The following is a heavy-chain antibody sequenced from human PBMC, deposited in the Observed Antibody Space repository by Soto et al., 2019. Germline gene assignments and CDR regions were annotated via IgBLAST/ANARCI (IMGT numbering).Heavy chain of an antibody. CDR1: GYTFSTYA. Sequence: QVQVVQSGAEVKKPGASVKVSCKASGYTFSTYAIHWVRQAPGQSLEWMGWLNGGTGQTRYSQRFQDRVTITRDTTASTAYMEVSSLRTEETAVYYCARGKGMEENYYYYGMDIWGQGTTVTVSS. D-gene: IGHD1-1*01. J-gene: IGHJ6*02. CDR2: LNGGTGQT. V-gene: IGHV1-3*01. CDR3: ARGKGMEENYYYYGMDI.